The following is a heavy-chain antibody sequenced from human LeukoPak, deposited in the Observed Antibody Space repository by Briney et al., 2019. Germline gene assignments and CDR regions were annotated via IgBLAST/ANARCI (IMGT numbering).Heavy chain of an antibody. D-gene: IGHD1-7*01. CDR1: GYTFTGYY. V-gene: IGHV1-2*02. CDR3: AKAGVFGNWNLVYYGLDV. CDR2: INPNSGGT. J-gene: IGHJ6*02. Sequence: GASVKVSCKASGYTFTGYYMHWVRQAPGQGLEWMGWINPNSGGTNYAQKFQGRVTMTRDTSISTAYMELSRLRSDDTAVYHCAKAGVFGNWNLVYYGLDVWGQGTTVTVSS.